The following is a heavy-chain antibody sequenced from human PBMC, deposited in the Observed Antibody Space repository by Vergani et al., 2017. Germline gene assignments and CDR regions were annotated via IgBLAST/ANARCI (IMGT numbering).Heavy chain of an antibody. D-gene: IGHD5-24*01. CDR3: AREMATGYYFDY. V-gene: IGHV4-34*01. Sequence: QVQLQQWGAGLLKPSETLSLTCAVYGGSFSGYYWSWIRQPPGNGLEWIGEINHSGSTNYNPSLKSRVTISVDTSKNQFSLKLSSVTAADTAVYYCAREMATGYYFDYWGQGTLVTVSS. CDR1: GGSFSGYY. J-gene: IGHJ4*02. CDR2: INHSGST.